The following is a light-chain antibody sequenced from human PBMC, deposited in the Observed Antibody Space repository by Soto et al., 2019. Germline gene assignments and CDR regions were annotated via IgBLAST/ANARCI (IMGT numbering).Light chain of an antibody. CDR1: QYINTR. Sequence: EIVLTHSPGTLSSFPCDIVTLSCRASQYINTRLAWYQHRPGQAPRLLIYQTSIRAAGIPARFSGSGSGTDFTLTISRLEPEDFAVYYQQYGSSGTFGQGTKVDIK. CDR2: QTS. V-gene: IGKV3-20*01. J-gene: IGKJ1*01. CDR3: QQYGSSGT.